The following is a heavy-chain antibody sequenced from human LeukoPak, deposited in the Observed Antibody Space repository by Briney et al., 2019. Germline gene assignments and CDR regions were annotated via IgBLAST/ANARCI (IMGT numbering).Heavy chain of an antibody. J-gene: IGHJ3*02. V-gene: IGHV3-11*04. CDR3: ARESGSYYSEAFDI. D-gene: IGHD1-26*01. Sequence: PGGSLRLSCAASGFTFSDYYMSWIRQAPGKGLEWVSYISSSGSTIYYAGSVKGRFTISRDNAKNSLYLQMNSLRAGETAVYYCARESGSYYSEAFDIWGQGTMVTVSS. CDR2: ISSSGSTI. CDR1: GFTFSDYY.